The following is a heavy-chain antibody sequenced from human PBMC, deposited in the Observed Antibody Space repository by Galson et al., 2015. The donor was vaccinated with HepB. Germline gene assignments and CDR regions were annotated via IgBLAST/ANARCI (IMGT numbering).Heavy chain of an antibody. D-gene: IGHD6-13*01. V-gene: IGHV3-48*01. J-gene: IGHJ3*02. CDR3: AGAAAGESMRFGGAFDI. CDR2: ISSSSSTI. CDR1: GFTFSSYS. Sequence: SLRLSCAASGFTFSSYSMNWVRQAPGKGLEWVSYISSSSSTIYYADSVKGRFTISRDNAKNSLYLQMNSLRGEDTAVYYCAGAAAGESMRFGGAFDIWGQGTMVTVSS.